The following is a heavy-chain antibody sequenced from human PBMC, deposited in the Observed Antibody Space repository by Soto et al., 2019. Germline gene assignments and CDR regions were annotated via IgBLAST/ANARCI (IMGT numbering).Heavy chain of an antibody. CDR2: ISAYNGNT. J-gene: IGHJ5*02. V-gene: IGHV1-18*01. CDR3: VRVNPEFSNYDFWSGYYKHWFDP. D-gene: IGHD3-3*01. Sequence: ASVKVSCKASGYTFTSYGISWVRQAPGQGLEWMGWISAYNGNTNYAQKLQGRVTMTTDTSTSTAYMVLRSLRSDDTSVYYCVRVNPEFSNYDFWSGYYKHWFDPWGQGTLVTVSS. CDR1: GYTFTSYG.